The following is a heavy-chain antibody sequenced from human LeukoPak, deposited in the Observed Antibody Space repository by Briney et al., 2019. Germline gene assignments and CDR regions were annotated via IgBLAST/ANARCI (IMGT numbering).Heavy chain of an antibody. J-gene: IGHJ4*02. V-gene: IGHV4-59*08. CDR1: GGSISSYY. D-gene: IGHD2-2*01. Sequence: SETLSLTCTVSGGSISSYYWSWIRQPPGKGLEWXGXXXXXGSTKYNPSLKSRVTISVDTSKNQFSLKLTSVTAADTAVYYCARLGIGVVPSAMLGDYYFDYWGQGTLVTVSS. CDR2: XXXXGST. CDR3: ARLGIGVVPSAMLGDYYFDY.